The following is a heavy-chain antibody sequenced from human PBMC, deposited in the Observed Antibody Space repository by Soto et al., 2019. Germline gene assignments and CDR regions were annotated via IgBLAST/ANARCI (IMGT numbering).Heavy chain of an antibody. CDR2: IKGDGTIT. CDR1: GFTFSRDW. D-gene: IGHD3-10*01. Sequence: EVQLVESGGGLVQPGGSLRLSCAASGFTFSRDWMHWVRQSPGKGLVWVSRIKGDGTITNYADSVKGRFTTSRDNAKNTVYLQLNSLTTEDTAVYYCARGGLGNYYNGYWGQGTLVTVSS. CDR3: ARGGLGNYYNGY. J-gene: IGHJ4*02. V-gene: IGHV3-74*01.